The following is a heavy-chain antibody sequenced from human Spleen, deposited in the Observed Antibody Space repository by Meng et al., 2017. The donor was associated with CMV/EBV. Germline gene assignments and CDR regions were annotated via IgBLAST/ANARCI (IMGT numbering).Heavy chain of an antibody. D-gene: IGHD2-2*01. CDR3: ARGGVVPAV. J-gene: IGHJ4*02. CDR1: GYTFTGYY. Sequence: KVSCKASGYTFTGYYMHWVRQAPGQGLEWMGWINPNNGGTDYAQKFLGRVTMTRDTSISTAFMELSSMRSHDTAVYYCARGGVVPAVWGQGTLVTVSS. V-gene: IGHV1-2*02. CDR2: INPNNGGT.